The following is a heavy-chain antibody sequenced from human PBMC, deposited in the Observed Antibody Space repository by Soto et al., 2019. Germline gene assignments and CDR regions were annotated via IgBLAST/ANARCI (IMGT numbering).Heavy chain of an antibody. D-gene: IGHD1-7*01. CDR3: AKDSQGTNVIFEY. V-gene: IGHV3-23*01. J-gene: IGHJ4*02. CDR2: ITASGGET. Sequence: GWSLRLSCAASGFTFSNYAMSWVRQAPGKGLEWVSGITASGGETYYADSVKGRFSISRDNSKNTLNMQMNGLRSEDMALYYCAKDSQGTNVIFEYWGLGTLVTVSS. CDR1: GFTFSNYA.